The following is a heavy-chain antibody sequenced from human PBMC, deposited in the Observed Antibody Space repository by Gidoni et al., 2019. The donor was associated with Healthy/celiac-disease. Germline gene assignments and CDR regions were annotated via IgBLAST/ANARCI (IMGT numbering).Heavy chain of an antibody. J-gene: IGHJ6*02. CDR3: AREESAYCSSTSCFRYYGMDV. V-gene: IGHV3-21*01. Sequence: EVQLVESGGGLVKPGGSLRLSCAASGFTFSSYSMNWVRQAPGKGLEWGSSISRSSSYIYYADSVKGRFTISRDNAKNSLYLQMNSLRAEDTAVYYCAREESAYCSSTSCFRYYGMDVWGQGTTVTVSS. CDR1: GFTFSSYS. D-gene: IGHD2-2*01. CDR2: ISRSSSYI.